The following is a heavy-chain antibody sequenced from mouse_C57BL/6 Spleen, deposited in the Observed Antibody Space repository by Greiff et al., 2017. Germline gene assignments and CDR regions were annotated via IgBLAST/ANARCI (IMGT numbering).Heavy chain of an antibody. CDR3: VRRTTVVEGAWFAY. Sequence: EVQLVESGGGLVKPGGSLKLSCAASGFTFSDYGMHWVRQAPEKGLAWVAYISSGSSTIYYADTVKGRFTISRDNAKNTLFLQMTSLRSEDTAMYYCVRRTTVVEGAWFAYWGQGTLVTVSA. J-gene: IGHJ3*01. D-gene: IGHD1-1*01. CDR1: GFTFSDYG. V-gene: IGHV5-17*01. CDR2: ISSGSSTI.